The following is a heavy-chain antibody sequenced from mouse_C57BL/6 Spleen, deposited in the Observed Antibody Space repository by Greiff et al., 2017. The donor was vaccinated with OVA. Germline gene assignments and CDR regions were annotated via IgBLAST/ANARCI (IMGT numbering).Heavy chain of an antibody. CDR3: ARDGYDGGYFDY. CDR1: GFTFSDYG. D-gene: IGHD2-2*01. J-gene: IGHJ2*01. V-gene: IGHV5-17*01. Sequence: EVHLVESGGGLVKPGGSLKLSCAASGFTFSDYGMHWVRQAPEKGLEWVAYISSGSSTIYYADTVKGRFTISRDNAKNTLFLQMTSLRSEDTAMYYCARDGYDGGYFDYWGQGTTLTVSS. CDR2: ISSGSSTI.